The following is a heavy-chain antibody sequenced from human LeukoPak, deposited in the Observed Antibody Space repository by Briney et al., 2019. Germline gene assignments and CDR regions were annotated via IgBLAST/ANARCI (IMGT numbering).Heavy chain of an antibody. CDR2: IYANDSDT. J-gene: IGHJ3*01. D-gene: IGHD3-22*01. Sequence: GGPLQISFQGSGCNFTNYWIAWLRQMPGKGLEGMGIIYANDSDTRYRPSFQGEVSISADKSINTAYLQWSSLKASDTAMYFCARPNITYYYDSSGYDAFDVWGQGTMVTVSS. CDR1: GCNFTNYW. CDR3: ARPNITYYYDSSGYDAFDV. V-gene: IGHV5-51*01.